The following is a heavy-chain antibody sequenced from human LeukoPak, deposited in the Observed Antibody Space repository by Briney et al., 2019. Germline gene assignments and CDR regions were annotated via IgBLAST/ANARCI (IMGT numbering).Heavy chain of an antibody. CDR3: ARARAPTRYCSSTSCYYYYMDV. V-gene: IGHV1-69*13. Sequence: ASVKVSCKASGYTFTGYYIHWVRQAPGQGLEWMGGIIPIFGTANYAQKFQGRVTITADESTSTAYMELSSLRSEDTAVYYCARARAPTRYCSSTSCYYYYMDVWGKGTTVTVSS. CDR2: IIPIFGTA. D-gene: IGHD2-2*01. CDR1: GYTFTGYY. J-gene: IGHJ6*03.